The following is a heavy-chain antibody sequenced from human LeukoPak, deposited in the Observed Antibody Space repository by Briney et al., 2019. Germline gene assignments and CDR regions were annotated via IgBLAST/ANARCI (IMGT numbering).Heavy chain of an antibody. Sequence: SVKVSCKASGGTFISYAISWVRQAPGQGLEWMGGIIPIFGTAHYAQKFQGRVTITTDESTSTAYMELSSLRSEDTAVYYCARLHDYGEEFDYWGQGTLVTVSS. CDR2: IIPIFGTA. V-gene: IGHV1-69*05. CDR3: ARLHDYGEEFDY. J-gene: IGHJ4*02. D-gene: IGHD4-17*01. CDR1: GGTFISYA.